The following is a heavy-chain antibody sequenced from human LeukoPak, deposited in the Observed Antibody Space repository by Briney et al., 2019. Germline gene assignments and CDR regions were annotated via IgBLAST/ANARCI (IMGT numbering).Heavy chain of an antibody. CDR1: GGSISSYY. J-gene: IGHJ6*03. V-gene: IGHV4-59*01. CDR3: ARFGALYYYYYYMDV. D-gene: IGHD3-10*01. CDR2: IYYSGST. Sequence: SETLSLTCTVSGGSISSYYWNWIRQPPGKGLEWIGYIYYSGSTNYNPSLKSRVTISVDTSKNQFSLKLSSVTAADTAVYYCARFGALYYYYYYMDVWGKGTTVTVSS.